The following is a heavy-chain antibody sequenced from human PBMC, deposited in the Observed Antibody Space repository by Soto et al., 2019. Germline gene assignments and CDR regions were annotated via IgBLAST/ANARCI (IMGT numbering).Heavy chain of an antibody. CDR1: GGSISSGGYY. Sequence: SETLSLTCTVSGGSISSGGYYWSWIRQHPGKGLEWIGYIYYSGSTYYNPSLKSRVTISVDTSKNQFSLKLSSVTAADTAVYYCARAVFPYDSSGYYFDYWGQGTLVTVSS. V-gene: IGHV4-31*03. CDR2: IYYSGST. D-gene: IGHD3-22*01. J-gene: IGHJ4*02. CDR3: ARAVFPYDSSGYYFDY.